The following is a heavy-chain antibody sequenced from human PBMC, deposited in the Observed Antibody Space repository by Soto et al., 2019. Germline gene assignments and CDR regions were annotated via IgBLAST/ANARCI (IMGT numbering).Heavy chain of an antibody. CDR2: IYPDDSDT. V-gene: IGHV5-51*01. Sequence: GESLKISCKTSGYSFTSYCIGWVRQMPWKGLEWMGMIYPDDSDTRYSPSFQGQVTISADKSIYTAYLQWTSLKASDSAMYYCARVRINGGDGYFDYWGQGTLVTVSS. J-gene: IGHJ4*02. CDR1: GYSFTSYC. CDR3: ARVRINGGDGYFDY. D-gene: IGHD2-21*02.